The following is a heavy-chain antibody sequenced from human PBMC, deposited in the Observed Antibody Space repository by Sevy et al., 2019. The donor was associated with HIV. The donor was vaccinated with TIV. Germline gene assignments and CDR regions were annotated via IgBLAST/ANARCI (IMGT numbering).Heavy chain of an antibody. CDR3: ARDLERGMGATLRHWFDP. V-gene: IGHV3-7*01. CDR2: IKQDGSEK. Sequence: GGSLRLSCAASGFTFSSYWMSWVRQAPGKGLEWVANIKQDGSEKYYVDSGKGRFTISRDNAKNSLYLQMNSLRAEDTAVYYCARDLERGMGATLRHWFDPWGQGTLVTVSS. D-gene: IGHD1-26*01. J-gene: IGHJ5*02. CDR1: GFTFSSYW.